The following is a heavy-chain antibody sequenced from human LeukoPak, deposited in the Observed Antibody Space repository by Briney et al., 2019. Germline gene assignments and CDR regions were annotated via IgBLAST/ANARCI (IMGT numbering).Heavy chain of an antibody. CDR3: ARDGRLGMGRGVNAFDI. CDR2: ISAYNGNT. Sequence: ASVKVSCKASGYTFTRYGISWVRQAPGQGLEWMGWISAYNGNTNYAQKLQGRVTMTTDTSTSTAYMELRSLRSDDTAVYYCARDGRLGMGRGVNAFDIWGQGTMVTVSS. J-gene: IGHJ3*02. V-gene: IGHV1-18*01. D-gene: IGHD3-10*01. CDR1: GYTFTRYG.